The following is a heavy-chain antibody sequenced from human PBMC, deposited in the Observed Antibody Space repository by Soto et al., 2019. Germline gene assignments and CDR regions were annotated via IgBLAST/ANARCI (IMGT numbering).Heavy chain of an antibody. CDR3: ASPIYERTAAPQSYYYGMDV. D-gene: IGHD6-6*01. CDR1: GGTFSSCA. Sequence: SVKVSCKDSGGTFSSCAISWVRQAPGQGLEWMGGIIPIFGTANYAQKCQVRVTITADESTSTAYMELSSLNSEDTAVYYCASPIYERTAAPQSYYYGMDVWGQGTPVTVSS. CDR2: IIPIFGTA. V-gene: IGHV1-69*13. J-gene: IGHJ6*02.